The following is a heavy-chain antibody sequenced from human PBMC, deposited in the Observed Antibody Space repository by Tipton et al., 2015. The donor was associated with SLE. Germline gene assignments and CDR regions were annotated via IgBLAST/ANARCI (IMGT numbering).Heavy chain of an antibody. CDR1: GGSISRGSYF. CDR3: TRGHFNSGTFPYYNYYYYMDV. J-gene: IGHJ6*03. V-gene: IGHV4-61*02. Sequence: TLSLTCTVSGGSISRGSYFWTWIRQPAGKGLGWIGRVYISGDTNYNPSLKSRVTISVDTSKNQFTLKLSSVTAADSAVYYCTRGHFNSGTFPYYNYYYYMDVWGKGTAVTGSS. D-gene: IGHD3-10*01. CDR2: VYISGDT.